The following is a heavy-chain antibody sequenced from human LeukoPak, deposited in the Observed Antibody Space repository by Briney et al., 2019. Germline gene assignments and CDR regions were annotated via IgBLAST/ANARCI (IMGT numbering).Heavy chain of an antibody. J-gene: IGHJ6*02. CDR1: GYTFTSYY. CDR3: ARGGIAAAGGYYYGMDV. CDR2: INPSGGST. V-gene: IGHV1-46*01. D-gene: IGHD6-13*01. Sequence: ASVKVSCKASGYTFTSYYMHWVRQAPGQGLEWMGIINPSGGSTSYAQKFQGRVTMTRDTSTSTVYMELSSLRSEDTAVYYCARGGIAAAGGYYYGMDVWGQGTTVTVSS.